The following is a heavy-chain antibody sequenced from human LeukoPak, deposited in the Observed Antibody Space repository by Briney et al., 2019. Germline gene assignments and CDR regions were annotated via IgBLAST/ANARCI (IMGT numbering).Heavy chain of an antibody. CDR2: INPISGGT. D-gene: IGHD2-2*01. CDR3: ARYCSSSSCYSDY. J-gene: IGHJ4*02. V-gene: IGHV1-2*06. CDR1: GYTFTGYD. Sequence: VASVKVSCKASGYTFTGYDMHWVRQAPGQGLEYMGRINPISGGTVYAQKFHGRVTITIDTSITTAYMELTRLTSDHTAVYYCARYCSSSSCYSDYWGQGTLVSVSS.